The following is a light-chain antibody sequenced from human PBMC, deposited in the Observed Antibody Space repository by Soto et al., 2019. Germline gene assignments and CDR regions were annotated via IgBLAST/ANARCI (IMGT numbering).Light chain of an antibody. V-gene: IGLV8-61*01. CDR3: VLYMGSGIWV. J-gene: IGLJ3*02. CDR2: STN. Sequence: QTVVTQEPSFSVSPGGTVTLTCGLSSGSVSTSYFPSWYQQTPGQAPRTLFYSTNIRSSGVPDRFSGSILGNKAALTITGAQADDECDYYCVLYMGSGIWVFGGGTKLTVL. CDR1: SGSVSTSYF.